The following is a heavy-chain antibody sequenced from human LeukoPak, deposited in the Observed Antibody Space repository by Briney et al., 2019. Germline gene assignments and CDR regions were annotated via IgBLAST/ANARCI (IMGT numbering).Heavy chain of an antibody. D-gene: IGHD4-23*01. Sequence: SETLSLTCAVYGGSFSGQYWSWIRQPPGKGREWIGEINHSGRTNYNPSLKSRVTISVDTSKKQFSLKLSSVTAADTAVYYCASYGGYSPFDYWGQGTLVTVSS. J-gene: IGHJ4*02. V-gene: IGHV4-34*01. CDR1: GGSFSGQY. CDR3: ASYGGYSPFDY. CDR2: INHSGRT.